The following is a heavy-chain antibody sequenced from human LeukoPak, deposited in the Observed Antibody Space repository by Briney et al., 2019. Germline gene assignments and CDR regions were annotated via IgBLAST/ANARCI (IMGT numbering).Heavy chain of an antibody. CDR2: IYYSGST. V-gene: IGHV4-59*12. Sequence: PSETLSLTCTVSGGSISSYYWSWIRQPPGKGLEWIGYIYYSGSTNYNPSLKSRVTISVDTSKNQFSLKLSSVTAADTAVYYCAREGRTILGSFDYWGQGTLVTVSS. CDR1: GGSISSYY. CDR3: AREGRTILGSFDY. D-gene: IGHD3-9*01. J-gene: IGHJ4*02.